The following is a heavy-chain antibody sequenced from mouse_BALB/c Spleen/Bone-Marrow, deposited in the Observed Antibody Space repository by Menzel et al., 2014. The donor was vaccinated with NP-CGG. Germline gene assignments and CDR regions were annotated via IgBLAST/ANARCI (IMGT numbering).Heavy chain of an antibody. CDR2: ISSGSSTI. CDR1: GFTFGSFG. Sequence: EVQRVESGGGLVQPGGSRKLSCAASGFTFGSFGMHWVRQAPEKGLEWVAYISSGSSTIYYADTVKGRFTISRDNPKNTLFLQMTSLRSEDTAMYYCARSGYYGSSPYYAMDYWGQGTSVTVSS. D-gene: IGHD1-1*01. V-gene: IGHV5-17*02. CDR3: ARSGYYGSSPYYAMDY. J-gene: IGHJ4*01.